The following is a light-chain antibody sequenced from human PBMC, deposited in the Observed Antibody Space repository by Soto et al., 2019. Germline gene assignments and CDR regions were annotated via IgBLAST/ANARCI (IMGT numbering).Light chain of an antibody. CDR3: QQYGNSPIT. Sequence: EIVMTQSAATLSVSPGERATLYCRASQSVSSNLAWYQQKPGQAPRLLIYGTSSRATGIPDRFSGSGSGTDFTLTISRLEPEDFAVYYCQQYGNSPITFGQGTRLEIK. CDR2: GTS. CDR1: QSVSSN. V-gene: IGKV3-20*01. J-gene: IGKJ5*01.